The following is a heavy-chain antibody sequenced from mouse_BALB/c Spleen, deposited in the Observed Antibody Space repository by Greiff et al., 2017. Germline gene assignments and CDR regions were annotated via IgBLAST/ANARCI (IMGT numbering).Heavy chain of an antibody. Sequence: VQLQQSGAELVRPGSSVKISCKASGYAFSSYWMNWVKQRPGQGLEWIGQIYPGDGDTNYNGKFKGKATLTADKSSSTAYMQLSSLTSEDSAVYFCARWDYYGSSYADYWGQGTTLTVSS. CDR3: ARWDYYGSSYADY. CDR1: GYAFSSYW. CDR2: IYPGDGDT. D-gene: IGHD1-1*01. V-gene: IGHV1-80*01. J-gene: IGHJ2*01.